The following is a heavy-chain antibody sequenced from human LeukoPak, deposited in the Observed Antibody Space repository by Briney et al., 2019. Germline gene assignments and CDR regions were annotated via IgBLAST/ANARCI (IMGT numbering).Heavy chain of an antibody. Sequence: PSETLSLTCTVSGGSISSYYWSWIRQPPGKGLEWIGYIYYSGSTNYNPSLKSRVTISVDTSKNQFSLKLSSVTAADTAVYYCAGSPHDSSGPNDYWGQGTLVIVSS. CDR2: IYYSGST. CDR3: AGSPHDSSGPNDY. D-gene: IGHD3-22*01. J-gene: IGHJ4*02. CDR1: GGSISSYY. V-gene: IGHV4-59*01.